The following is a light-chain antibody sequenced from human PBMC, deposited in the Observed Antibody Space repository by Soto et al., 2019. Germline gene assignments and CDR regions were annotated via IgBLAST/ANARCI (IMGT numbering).Light chain of an antibody. CDR1: QSVNSL. J-gene: IGKJ2*01. Sequence: EIVLTQSPATLSLSPGERATLSCRASQSVNSLLAWYHQKPGQAPRLLIYDASNRATCTPGRFSGSGSGTDFTLTISSLEPEDFGVYYCQQRSDWPTFGQGTRLEI. CDR2: DAS. V-gene: IGKV3-11*01. CDR3: QQRSDWPT.